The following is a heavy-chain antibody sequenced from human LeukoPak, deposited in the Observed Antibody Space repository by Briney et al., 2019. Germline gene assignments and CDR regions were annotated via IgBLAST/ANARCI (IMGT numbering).Heavy chain of an antibody. CDR3: TIHDTSMATSVDY. V-gene: IGHV3-49*04. CDR1: GFIFGDYA. J-gene: IGHJ4*02. D-gene: IGHD5-18*01. Sequence: PGGSLRLSCTGSGFIFGDYAVSWVRQASGKGLEWVGFIRSKAYGGTTEHAASVQGRFTISRDDSKSIASLQMTSLKTEDTAVYYCTIHDTSMATSVDYWGQGTLVTVSS. CDR2: IRSKAYGGTT.